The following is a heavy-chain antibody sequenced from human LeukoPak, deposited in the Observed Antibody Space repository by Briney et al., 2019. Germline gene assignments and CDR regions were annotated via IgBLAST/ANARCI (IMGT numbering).Heavy chain of an antibody. Sequence: PSETLSLTCTVSGGSISSGSYYWGWIRQPPGKGLEWIGSIYYSGNTYYNPSLKSRVTISVDTSKNQFSLKLSSVTAADTAVYYCARAAYYYDSSGYYPQGFDYWGQGTLVTVSS. CDR3: ARAAYYYDSSGYYPQGFDY. CDR2: IYYSGNT. J-gene: IGHJ4*02. V-gene: IGHV4-39*07. D-gene: IGHD3-22*01. CDR1: GGSISSGSYY.